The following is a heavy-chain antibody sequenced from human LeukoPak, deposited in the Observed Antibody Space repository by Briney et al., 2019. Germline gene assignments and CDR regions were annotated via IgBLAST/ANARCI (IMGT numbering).Heavy chain of an antibody. CDR3: ALKSGYPPGDYYYGMDV. CDR2: ISAYNGNT. V-gene: IGHV1-18*01. D-gene: IGHD3-22*01. J-gene: IGHJ6*02. CDR1: GYTFTSYG. Sequence: ASVKVSCKASGYTFTSYGISWVRQAPGQGLEWMGWISAYNGNTNYAQKLQGRVTMTTDTSTSTAYMELRSLRSDDTAVYYCALKSGYPPGDYYYGMDVWGQGTTVTVSS.